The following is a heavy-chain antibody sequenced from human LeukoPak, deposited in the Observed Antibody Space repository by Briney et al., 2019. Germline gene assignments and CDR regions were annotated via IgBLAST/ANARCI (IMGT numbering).Heavy chain of an antibody. Sequence: SETLSLTCAVYGGSFSGYYWSWIRQPPGKGLEWIGEINHSGSTNYNPSLKSRVTISVDTSKNQFSLKLSSVTAADTAVYYCARRDRYCSSTSCYGHRFDPWGQGTLVTVSS. D-gene: IGHD2-2*01. V-gene: IGHV4-34*01. J-gene: IGHJ5*02. CDR1: GGSFSGYY. CDR2: INHSGST. CDR3: ARRDRYCSSTSCYGHRFDP.